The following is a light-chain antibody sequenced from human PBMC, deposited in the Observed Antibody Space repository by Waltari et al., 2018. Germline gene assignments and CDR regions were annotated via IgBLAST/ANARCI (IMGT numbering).Light chain of an antibody. CDR2: DVT. V-gene: IGLV2-14*03. Sequence: HSALAQPASVSGSPGQSLSISCTGTSSDVGAYNYVSWYQQHPGKAPRLMIFDVTIRPSGVSNRFSGSKSCNTASLTISGLQAEDEADYYCSSFTTTNAWVFGGGTKLTVL. CDR1: SSDVGAYNY. J-gene: IGLJ3*02. CDR3: SSFTTTNAWV.